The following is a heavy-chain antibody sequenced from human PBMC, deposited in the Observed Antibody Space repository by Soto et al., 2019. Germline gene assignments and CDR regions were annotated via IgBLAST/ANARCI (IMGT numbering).Heavy chain of an antibody. D-gene: IGHD3-16*01. CDR1: GFTVSNNH. Sequence: VQLVESGGGLIKPGGSLRLSCAASGFTVSNNHMTWVRQAAGKGLELVSFVHGGGSTSYADSVKGRFTISRDNSKNTLYLQMYSLRAEDTAIYDCAGRLTTAASLDYWGRGTLVTVSS. V-gene: IGHV3-53*01. CDR3: AGRLTTAASLDY. CDR2: VHGGGST. J-gene: IGHJ4*02.